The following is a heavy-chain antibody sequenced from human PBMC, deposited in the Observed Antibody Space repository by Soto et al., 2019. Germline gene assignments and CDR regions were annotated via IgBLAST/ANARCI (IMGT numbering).Heavy chain of an antibody. Sequence: EVQLLESGGDLIQPGGSLRLSCAASGFTFSSYAMSWVRQAPGKGLEWVSAISGSGGSTYYADSVKGRFTISRDNSKNTLYLQMNRLRAEDTAVYYCDSNGGIAARGRAFDPWGQGTLVTVSS. CDR3: DSNGGIAARGRAFDP. CDR2: ISGSGGST. CDR1: GFTFSSYA. D-gene: IGHD6-6*01. J-gene: IGHJ5*02. V-gene: IGHV3-23*01.